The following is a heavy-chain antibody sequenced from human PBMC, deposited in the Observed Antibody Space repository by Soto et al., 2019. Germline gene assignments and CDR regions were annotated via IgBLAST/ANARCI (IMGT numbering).Heavy chain of an antibody. CDR2: SSGNGAET. V-gene: IGHV3-23*04. CDR1: GFPFSSYA. J-gene: IGHJ4*02. D-gene: IGHD6-19*01. Sequence: EVQLVESGGGLVQPGGSVRLSCAASGFPFSSYAMSWVRQAPGKGLEWVSASSGNGAETSYAASVRGRFTLSRDNSSDTLYLQMNSLRAADTAVYYCGKERRGSGFFVCSYCCQGSPVTVSS. CDR3: GKERRGSGFFVCSY.